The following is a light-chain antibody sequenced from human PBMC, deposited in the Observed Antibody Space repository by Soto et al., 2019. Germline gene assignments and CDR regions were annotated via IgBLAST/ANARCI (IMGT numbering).Light chain of an antibody. CDR1: QGIRND. CDR2: TAS. CDR3: IQDYNYPLT. V-gene: IGKV1-6*01. Sequence: AIQMTQSPSSLSASVGDRVTITCRASQGIRNDLGWYQQKPGKDPNLLIYTASTLQSGVPSRFSGSGSGTDFTLTISSLQPEDFATYYCIQDYNYPLTFGGGTKV. J-gene: IGKJ4*01.